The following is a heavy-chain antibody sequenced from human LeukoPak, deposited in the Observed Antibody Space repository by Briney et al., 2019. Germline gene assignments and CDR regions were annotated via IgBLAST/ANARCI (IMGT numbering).Heavy chain of an antibody. CDR1: GYTFTSYG. J-gene: IGHJ5*02. CDR2: ISAYNGNT. V-gene: IGHV1-18*01. Sequence: ASVKVSCKASGYTFTSYGISWVQQAPGQGLEWMGWISAYNGNTNYAQKLQGRVTMTTDTSTSTAYMELRSLRSDDTAVYYCARDRQQWLVTNWFDPWGQGTLVTVSS. D-gene: IGHD6-19*01. CDR3: ARDRQQWLVTNWFDP.